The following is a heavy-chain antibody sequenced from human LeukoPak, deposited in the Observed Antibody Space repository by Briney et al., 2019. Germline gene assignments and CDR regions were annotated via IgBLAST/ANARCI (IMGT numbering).Heavy chain of an antibody. D-gene: IGHD3-22*01. CDR1: GFTFSIYA. CDR2: ISSSGSTI. V-gene: IGHV3-48*04. J-gene: IGHJ5*02. CDR3: ARVPHSYYYDSSGYRNWFDP. Sequence: GGSLRLSCAASGFTFSIYAMNWVRQAPGKGLEWVSYISSSGSTIYYADSVKGRFTISRDNAKNTLYLQMNSLRAEDTAVYYCARVPHSYYYDSSGYRNWFDPWGQGTLVTVSS.